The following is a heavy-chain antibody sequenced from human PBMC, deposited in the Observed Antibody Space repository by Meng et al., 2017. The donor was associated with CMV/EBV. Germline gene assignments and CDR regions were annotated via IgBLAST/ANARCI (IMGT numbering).Heavy chain of an antibody. CDR3: ARTRPYCASTSCYTGGYYFDY. V-gene: IGHV1-3*01. Sequence: YSMHWVRQAPGQRLEWMGWINAGNGDTKSSQKFQGRLTITRDSSASTVYMELSSVRFEDTAVYYCARTRPYCASTSCYTGGYYFDYWGQGTLVTVSS. CDR2: INAGNGDT. CDR1: YS. D-gene: IGHD2-2*02. J-gene: IGHJ4*02.